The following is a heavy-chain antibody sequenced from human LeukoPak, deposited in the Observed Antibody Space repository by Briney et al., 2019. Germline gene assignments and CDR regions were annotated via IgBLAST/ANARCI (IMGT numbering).Heavy chain of an antibody. J-gene: IGHJ4*02. CDR1: GYTFTNFE. Sequence: ASVKVSCQASGYTFTNFEINWVRQTTGQGLEWMGWMNPNSGNTAYAQKFQGRVTMTRNTSISTAYMELSSLRSEDTAVYYCARRRELTGDEDYWGQGTLVTVSS. V-gene: IGHV1-8*02. CDR2: MNPNSGNT. D-gene: IGHD7-27*01. CDR3: ARRRELTGDEDY.